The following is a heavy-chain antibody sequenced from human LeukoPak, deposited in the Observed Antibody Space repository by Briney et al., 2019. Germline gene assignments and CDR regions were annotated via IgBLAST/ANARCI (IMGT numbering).Heavy chain of an antibody. V-gene: IGHV3-30-3*01. D-gene: IGHD2-2*01. CDR1: GFTFSSYA. J-gene: IGHJ5*02. Sequence: GGSLRLSCAASGFTFSSYAMHWVRQAPGKGLEWVAVISYDGSNKYYADSVKGRFTISRDNSKNTLHLQMNSLRAEDTAVYYCARDGFGCSSTSCYRWFDPWGQGTLVTVSS. CDR2: ISYDGSNK. CDR3: ARDGFGCSSTSCYRWFDP.